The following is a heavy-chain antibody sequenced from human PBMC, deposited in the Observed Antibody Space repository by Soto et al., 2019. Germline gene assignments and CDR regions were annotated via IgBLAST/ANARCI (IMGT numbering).Heavy chain of an antibody. CDR1: GFTFSSYA. CDR3: ASAQPTYSSSYFDY. V-gene: IGHV3-23*01. CDR2: ISGRGDDT. J-gene: IGHJ4*02. Sequence: EVQLLESGGDLVQPGGSLRLSCAASGFTFSSYAMSWVRQAPGKGLEWVSTISGRGDDTYYPDSVKGRFTISRDNSKNTRDGHMNSLRAEDTAVYYCASAQPTYSSSYFDYWGQGTLVTVSS. D-gene: IGHD3-22*01.